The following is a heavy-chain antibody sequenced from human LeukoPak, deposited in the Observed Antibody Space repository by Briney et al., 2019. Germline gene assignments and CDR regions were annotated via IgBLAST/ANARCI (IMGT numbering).Heavy chain of an antibody. J-gene: IGHJ3*02. CDR2: INQDGSEK. V-gene: IGHV3-7*03. CDR1: GFTFSSYW. Sequence: GGSLRLSCAASGFTFSSYWMRWVRQAPGKGLEWVANINQDGSEKYYVDSVKGRFTTSRDNAKKSLYLQMNSLRAEDTAVYYCARGFIVGIHVFDIWGQGTMVTVSS. CDR3: ARGFIVGIHVFDI. D-gene: IGHD3-22*01.